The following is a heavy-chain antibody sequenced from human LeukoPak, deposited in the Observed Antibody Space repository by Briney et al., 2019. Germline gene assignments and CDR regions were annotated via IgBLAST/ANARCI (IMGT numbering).Heavy chain of an antibody. Sequence: PSETLSLTCTVSGGSISSGGYYWSWIRQPPGKGLEWIGYIYHSGSTNYNPSLKSRVTISVDTSKNQFSLKLSSVTAADTAVYYCARGSCSGGSCPLHFDYWGQGTLVTVSS. CDR3: ARGSCSGGSCPLHFDY. J-gene: IGHJ4*02. CDR1: GGSISSGGYY. V-gene: IGHV4-61*08. D-gene: IGHD2-15*01. CDR2: IYHSGST.